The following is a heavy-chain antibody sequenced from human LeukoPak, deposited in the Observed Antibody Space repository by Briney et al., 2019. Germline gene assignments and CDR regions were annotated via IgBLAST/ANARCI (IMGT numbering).Heavy chain of an antibody. Sequence: ASVKVSCKASGYTFTSYDINWVRQATGQGLEWMGWMNPNGGNTGYAQKFQGRVTMTRNTSISTAYMELSSLRSEDTAVYYCARVLSIAARSGLDYWGQGTLVTVSS. V-gene: IGHV1-8*01. CDR3: ARVLSIAARSGLDY. J-gene: IGHJ4*02. D-gene: IGHD6-6*01. CDR1: GYTFTSYD. CDR2: MNPNGGNT.